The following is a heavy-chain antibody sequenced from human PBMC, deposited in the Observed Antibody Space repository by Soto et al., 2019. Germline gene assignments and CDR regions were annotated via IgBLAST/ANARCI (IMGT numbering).Heavy chain of an antibody. D-gene: IGHD2-2*01. Sequence: ASVKVSCKASGYTFTSYGIGWVRQAPGQGLEWMGWISAYNGNTNYAQKLQGRVTMTTDTSTSTAYMELRSLRSDDTAVYYCARDIVVVPAATSTLRMDVWGQGTTVTVSS. J-gene: IGHJ6*02. V-gene: IGHV1-18*01. CDR1: GYTFTSYG. CDR3: ARDIVVVPAATSTLRMDV. CDR2: ISAYNGNT.